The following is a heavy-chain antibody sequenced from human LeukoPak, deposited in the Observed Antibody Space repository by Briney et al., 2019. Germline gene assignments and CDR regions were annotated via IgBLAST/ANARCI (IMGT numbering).Heavy chain of an antibody. CDR3: TTDPYYDYVWGSYRYYPLDY. CDR1: GFTFSNAW. J-gene: IGHJ4*02. CDR2: IKSKTDGGTT. Sequence: AGGSLRLSCAASGFTFSNAWMSWVRQAPGKGLEWVGRIKSKTDGGTTDYAAPVKGRFTISRDDSKNTLYLQMNSLKTEDTAAYYCTTDPYYDYVWGSYRYYPLDYWGQGTLVTVSS. V-gene: IGHV3-15*01. D-gene: IGHD3-16*02.